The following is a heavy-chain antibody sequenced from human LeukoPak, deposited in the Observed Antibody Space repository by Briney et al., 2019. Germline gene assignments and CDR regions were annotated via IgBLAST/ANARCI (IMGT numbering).Heavy chain of an antibody. Sequence: SETLSLTCTVSGGSVSTNHYYWGWIRQPPGKGLEWIGSIFYSGTTYYNPSLRSRVTIFVDTSKNQFSLRLRSVTAADTAVYYCVRHDYYGPVNWFDPWGQGTLVTVSS. CDR1: GGSVSTNHYY. D-gene: IGHD3-10*01. V-gene: IGHV4-39*01. CDR2: IFYSGTT. CDR3: VRHDYYGPVNWFDP. J-gene: IGHJ5*02.